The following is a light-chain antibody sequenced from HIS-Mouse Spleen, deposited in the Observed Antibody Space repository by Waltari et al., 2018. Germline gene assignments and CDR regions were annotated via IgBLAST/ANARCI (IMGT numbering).Light chain of an antibody. CDR1: SSDVGSYNL. CDR2: EGS. J-gene: IGLJ3*02. Sequence: QSALTQPASVSGAPGQPITISCTGTSSDVGSYNLASWYQQHPGQPPKPMISEGSKRPSGVSNRFSGSKSGNTASLTISGLQAEDEADYYCCSYAGSSTLVFGGGTKLTVL. V-gene: IGLV2-23*01. CDR3: CSYAGSSTLV.